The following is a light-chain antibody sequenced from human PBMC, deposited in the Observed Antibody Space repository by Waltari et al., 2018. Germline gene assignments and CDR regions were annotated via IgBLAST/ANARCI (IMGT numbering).Light chain of an antibody. J-gene: IGLJ3*02. Sequence: QSVLTQPPSVSGAPGQRVTISCTGSGSNIGAGYDGHWYQQLPRAAPKLPIYGSTTRPLGVPDRFFGSTSGTSASLAIIGLQAEDEADYYCQSYDTSLSVVFGGGTKLTVL. CDR2: GST. V-gene: IGLV1-40*01. CDR3: QSYDTSLSVV. CDR1: GSNIGAGYD.